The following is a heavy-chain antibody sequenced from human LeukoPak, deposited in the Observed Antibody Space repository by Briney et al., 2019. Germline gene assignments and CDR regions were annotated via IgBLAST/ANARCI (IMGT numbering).Heavy chain of an antibody. Sequence: SQTLSLTCTVSGGSISSGSYYWSWIRQPAGKGLEWIGRIYTSGSTNYNPSLKSRVTISVDTSKNQFSLKLSSVTAADTAVYYCARGQYNWFDPWGQGTLVTVSS. CDR2: IYTSGST. V-gene: IGHV4-61*02. J-gene: IGHJ5*02. CDR3: ARGQYNWFDP. CDR1: GGSISSGSYY.